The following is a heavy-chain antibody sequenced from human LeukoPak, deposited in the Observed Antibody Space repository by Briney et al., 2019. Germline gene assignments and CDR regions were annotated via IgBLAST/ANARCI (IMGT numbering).Heavy chain of an antibody. CDR2: IYYSGST. D-gene: IGHD3-10*01. Sequence: PSETLSLTCTVSGGSISSYYWSWIRQPSGKGLEWIGYIYYSGSTNYNPSLKSRVTISVDTSKNQFSLKLSSVTAADTAAYYCARVGTYGSGSYLSWLDYWGQGTLVTVSS. J-gene: IGHJ4*02. CDR3: ARVGTYGSGSYLSWLDY. V-gene: IGHV4-59*01. CDR1: GGSISSYY.